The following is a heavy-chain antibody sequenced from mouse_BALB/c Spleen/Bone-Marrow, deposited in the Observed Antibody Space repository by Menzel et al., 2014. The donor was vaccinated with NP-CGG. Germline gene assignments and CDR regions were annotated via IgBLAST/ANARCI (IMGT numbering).Heavy chain of an antibody. CDR3: ARPGYYGYQGV. D-gene: IGHD1-2*01. CDR2: INPDSSTI. CDR1: GFDFSRYW. V-gene: IGHV4-1*02. J-gene: IGHJ1*01. Sequence: EVKVEESGGGLVQPGGSLKLSCAASGFDFSRYWMTRVRQAPGKGLEWIGEINPDSSTINYTPSLKDKFIISRDNAKNTLYLQMSKVRSEDTALYYCARPGYYGYQGVWGAGTTVTVSS.